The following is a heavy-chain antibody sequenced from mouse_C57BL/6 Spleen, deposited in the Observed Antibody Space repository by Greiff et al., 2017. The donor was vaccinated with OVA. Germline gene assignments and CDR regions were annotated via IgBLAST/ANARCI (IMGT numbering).Heavy chain of an antibody. CDR1: GYTFTDYE. CDR3: TREGTGPYYFDY. D-gene: IGHD4-1*01. CDR2: IDPETGGT. J-gene: IGHJ2*01. Sequence: QVQLQQSGAELVRPGASVTLSCKASGYTFTDYEMHWVKQTPVHGLEWIGAIDPETGGTAYNQKLKGKALLTADKSSSTAYMGLRSLTSEDSAVYYCTREGTGPYYFDYWGQGTTLTVSS. V-gene: IGHV1-15*01.